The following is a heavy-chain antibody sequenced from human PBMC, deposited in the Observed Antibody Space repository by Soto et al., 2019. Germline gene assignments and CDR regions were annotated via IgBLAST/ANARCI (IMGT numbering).Heavy chain of an antibody. D-gene: IGHD3-22*01. V-gene: IGHV2-5*01. Sequence: QITLKESGPTLVKPTQTLTLTCTFSGFSLSTSGVGVGWIRQPPGKALEWLALIYWNDDKRYSPSLKSRLTITKDTSKNQVVLTMTNMDPVDTATYYCAHRPVGRWEIVVDRFDPWGQGTLVTVSS. CDR1: GFSLSTSGVG. CDR3: AHRPVGRWEIVVDRFDP. CDR2: IYWNDDK. J-gene: IGHJ5*02.